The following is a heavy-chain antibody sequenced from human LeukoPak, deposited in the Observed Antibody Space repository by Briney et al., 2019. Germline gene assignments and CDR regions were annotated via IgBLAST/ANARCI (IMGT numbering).Heavy chain of an antibody. J-gene: IGHJ6*03. V-gene: IGHV4-61*02. CDR2: IYTSGST. D-gene: IGHD1-14*01. Sequence: PSETLSLTCTVSGGSISSGSYYWSWIRQPAGKGLEWIGRIYTSGSTNYNPSLKSRVTISVDTSKNQFSLKLSSVTAADTAVYYCARDTARNLYYYYMDVWGKGTTVTVSS. CDR1: GGSISSGSYY. CDR3: ARDTARNLYYYYMDV.